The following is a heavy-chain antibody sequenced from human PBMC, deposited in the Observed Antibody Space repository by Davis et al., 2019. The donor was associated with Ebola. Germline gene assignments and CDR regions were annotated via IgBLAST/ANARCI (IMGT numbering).Heavy chain of an antibody. D-gene: IGHD6-13*01. J-gene: IGHJ5*02. CDR2: IIPILGIA. CDR3: ARDGSSWYKSWFDP. V-gene: IGHV1-69*04. Sequence: AASVKVSCKASGGTFSSYAISWVRQAPGQGLEWMGRIIPILGIANYAQKFQGRVTITADKSTSTAYMELSSLRSEDTAVYYCARDGSSWYKSWFDPWGQGTLVTVSS. CDR1: GGTFSSYA.